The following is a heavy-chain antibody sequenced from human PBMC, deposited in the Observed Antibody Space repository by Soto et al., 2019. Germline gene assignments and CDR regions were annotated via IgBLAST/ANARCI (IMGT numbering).Heavy chain of an antibody. CDR2: IYYSGST. CDR1: GGSISSYY. V-gene: IGHV4-59*08. J-gene: IGHJ4*02. CDR3: ARQGGDYVCDY. D-gene: IGHD3-16*01. Sequence: QVQLQESGPGLVKPSETLSLTCTVSGGSISSYYWSWIRQPPGKGLEWIGYIYYSGSTNYTPSLKGRVTISVDTSKNQFSLKLSSVTAADTAVYYCARQGGDYVCDYWGQGTLVTVSS.